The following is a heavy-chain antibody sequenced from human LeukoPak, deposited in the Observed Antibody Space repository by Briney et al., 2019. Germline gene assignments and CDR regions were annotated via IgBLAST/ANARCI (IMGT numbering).Heavy chain of an antibody. CDR3: ARDLSGGDYYFDY. V-gene: IGHV3-30-3*01. D-gene: IGHD2-21*02. Sequence: PGGSLRLSCAASGFTFSSYAMHWVRQAPGKGLEWMAVISYDGSNKYYADSVKGRFTISRDNSKNTLYLQMNSLRAEDTAVYYCARDLSGGDYYFDYWGQGTLVTVSS. CDR1: GFTFSSYA. CDR2: ISYDGSNK. J-gene: IGHJ4*02.